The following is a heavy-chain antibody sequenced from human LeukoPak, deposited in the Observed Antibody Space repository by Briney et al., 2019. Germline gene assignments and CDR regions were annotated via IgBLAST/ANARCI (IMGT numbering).Heavy chain of an antibody. CDR2: INPNSGGT. J-gene: IGHJ6*03. Sequence: ASVKVSCKASGYTFTGYYMHWVRQAPGQGLEWMGWINPNSGGTNYAQKFQGRVTMTRDTSISTAYMELSGLRSDDTAVYYCARAEETLWFGDPGDYMDVWGKGTTVTISS. CDR3: ARAEETLWFGDPGDYMDV. V-gene: IGHV1-2*02. D-gene: IGHD3-10*01. CDR1: GYTFTGYY.